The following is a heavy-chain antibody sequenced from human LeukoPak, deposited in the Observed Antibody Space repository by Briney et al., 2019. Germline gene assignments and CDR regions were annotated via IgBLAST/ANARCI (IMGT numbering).Heavy chain of an antibody. V-gene: IGHV3-7*01. J-gene: IGHJ4*02. CDR3: ARDSPDWSGYYIFDY. CDR1: GFTFSGHW. CDR2: INQDGSEK. D-gene: IGHD3-3*01. Sequence: GGSLRLXCVASGFTFSGHWMSWDRQAPGKGLEWVANINQDGSEKQYVDSVKGRFTISRVNAKNSLYLQMNSLRAEDTAVYYCARDSPDWSGYYIFDYWGQGTLVTVSS.